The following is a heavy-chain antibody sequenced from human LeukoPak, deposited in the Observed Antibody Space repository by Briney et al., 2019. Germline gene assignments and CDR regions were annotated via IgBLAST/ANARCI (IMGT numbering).Heavy chain of an antibody. V-gene: IGHV3-30-3*01. CDR2: ISYDGSNK. CDR1: GFTFSSYW. Sequence: GGSLRLSCAASGFTFSSYWMSWARQAPGKGLEWVAVISYDGSNKYYADSVKGRFTISRDNSKNTLYLQMNSLRAEDTAVYYCARSDNYYDSSGYYGDYWGQGTLVTVSS. D-gene: IGHD3-22*01. CDR3: ARSDNYYDSSGYYGDY. J-gene: IGHJ4*02.